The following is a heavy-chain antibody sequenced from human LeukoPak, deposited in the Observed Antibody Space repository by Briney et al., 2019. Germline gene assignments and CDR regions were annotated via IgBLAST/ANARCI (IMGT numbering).Heavy chain of an antibody. Sequence: GGSLRLSCAASGFTFSPYSMNWVRQAPGKGLEWIAYISSSSTTRYYSDSVMGRFTISRDNAQNSLYLQMNSLRAEDTAVYYCAKDWGMGDQLLRIDYWGQGTLVTVSS. D-gene: IGHD2-2*01. CDR1: GFTFSPYS. CDR2: ISSSSTTR. CDR3: AKDWGMGDQLLRIDY. J-gene: IGHJ4*02. V-gene: IGHV3-48*01.